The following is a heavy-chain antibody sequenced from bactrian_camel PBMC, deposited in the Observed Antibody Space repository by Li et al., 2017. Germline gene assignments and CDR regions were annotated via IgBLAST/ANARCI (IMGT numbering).Heavy chain of an antibody. D-gene: IGHD1*01. V-gene: IGHV3S40*01. J-gene: IGHJ4*01. CDR2: ISSGGGTT. CDR1: GFTYRDGD. Sequence: VQLVESGGGSVEAGGSLRLSCAASGFTYRDGDMSWVRQAPGKGLEWVSAISSGGGTTYSVKGRFAASRDNAKNTVYLQMSSLKPDDTAVYYCAATGQMLSVAGCRTQGTQVTVS.